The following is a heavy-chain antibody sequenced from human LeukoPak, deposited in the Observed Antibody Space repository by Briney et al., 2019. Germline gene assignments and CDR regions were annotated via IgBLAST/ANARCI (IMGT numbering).Heavy chain of an antibody. D-gene: IGHD4-23*01. J-gene: IGHJ6*03. CDR3: AKDGGGNSDYCYYMGV. V-gene: IGHV3-23*01. CDR2: ISGSGSST. Sequence: GGSLRLSCAASGFTFSSNWMSWVRQAPGKGLEWVSLISGSGSSTYYAGSVKGRFTISRDNSKNTLYLQMNSLRAEDTAVYYCAKDGGGNSDYCYYMGVWGKGTTVTVSS. CDR1: GFTFSSNW.